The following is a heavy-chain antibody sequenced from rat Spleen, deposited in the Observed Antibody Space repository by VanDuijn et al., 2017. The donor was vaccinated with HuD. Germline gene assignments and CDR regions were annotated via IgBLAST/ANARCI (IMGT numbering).Heavy chain of an antibody. Sequence: EVQLVESGGGLVQPGRSMKLSCAASGLSFSNYGMHWIRQAPTKGLEWVASISYDGSATYYRDSVKGRFTLSRDNAKSTLFLQMGSLRSEDTATYYCARRHYGYTDYFDYWGQGVMVTVSS. J-gene: IGHJ2*01. D-gene: IGHD1-11*01. CDR3: ARRHYGYTDYFDY. CDR1: GLSFSNYG. V-gene: IGHV5-25*01. CDR2: ISYDGSAT.